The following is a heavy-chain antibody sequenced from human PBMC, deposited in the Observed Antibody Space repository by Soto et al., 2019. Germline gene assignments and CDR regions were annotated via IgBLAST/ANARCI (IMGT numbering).Heavy chain of an antibody. Sequence: GGSLRLSCVASGFTFSSYGMHWVRQAPGKGLEWVAVVSYDGSHEYYAGSVKGRFTISRDNSKTILYPQMNSLRLEDTAVYYCAKGSVLRVVEAPLAILGGVDVWGQGAMVTVSS. CDR2: VSYDGSHE. CDR1: GFTFSSYG. V-gene: IGHV3-33*06. D-gene: IGHD2-8*01. CDR3: AKGSVLRVVEAPLAILGGVDV. J-gene: IGHJ6*02.